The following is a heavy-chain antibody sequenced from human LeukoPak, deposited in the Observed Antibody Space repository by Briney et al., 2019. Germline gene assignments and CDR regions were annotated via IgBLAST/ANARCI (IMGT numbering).Heavy chain of an antibody. V-gene: IGHV3-66*01. Sequence: GGSLRLSCAAAGFTVSSNYMSWVRQAPGRGLEWVSVTYSDGNTYYADSVRGRFTISRDKSKNTLYLQMNSLRAEDTAVYYCARGVVYYSYEMDVWGQGTTVTVSS. CDR3: ARGVVYYSYEMDV. CDR2: TYSDGNT. CDR1: GFTVSSNY. D-gene: IGHD3-3*01. J-gene: IGHJ6*02.